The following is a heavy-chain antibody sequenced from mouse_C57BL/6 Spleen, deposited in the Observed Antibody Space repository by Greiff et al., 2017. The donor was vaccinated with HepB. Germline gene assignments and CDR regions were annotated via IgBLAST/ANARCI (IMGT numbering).Heavy chain of an antibody. CDR2: IDPSDSYT. J-gene: IGHJ3*01. Sequence: QVQLQQPGAELVKPGASVKLSCKASGYTFTSYWMQWVKQRPGQGLEWIGEIDPSDSYTNYNQKFKGKATLTVDTSSSTAYMQLSSLTSEDSAVYYCARGDSSGYVSAWFAYWGQGTLVTVSA. V-gene: IGHV1-50*01. D-gene: IGHD3-2*02. CDR3: ARGDSSGYVSAWFAY. CDR1: GYTFTSYW.